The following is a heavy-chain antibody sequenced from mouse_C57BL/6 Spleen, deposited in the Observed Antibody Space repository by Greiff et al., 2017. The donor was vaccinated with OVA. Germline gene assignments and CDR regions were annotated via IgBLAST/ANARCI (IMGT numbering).Heavy chain of an antibody. J-gene: IGHJ2*01. D-gene: IGHD2-5*01. V-gene: IGHV1-82*01. CDR3: EMTYYSNYYFDY. CDR1: CYAFSSSW. Sequence: VQLLQSGPALVKPGASVKISCKASCYAFSSSWMNWVKQRPGKGLEWIGRIYPGDGDTNYNGKFKGKATQTADKSSSTASRQLSSLTSEDSAVYFCEMTYYSNYYFDYWGQGTTLTVSS. CDR2: IYPGDGDT.